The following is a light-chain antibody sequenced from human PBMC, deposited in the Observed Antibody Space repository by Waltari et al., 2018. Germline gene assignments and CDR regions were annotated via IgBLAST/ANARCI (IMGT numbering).Light chain of an antibody. CDR2: EVS. CDR1: QSLLDSEDGNTY. V-gene: IGKV2-40*01. Sequence: DIVMTQTPLSLPVTLGEPASISCRSSQSLLDSEDGNTYLDWYLQKPGQSPQLLIYEVSNRASGVPDRFSGSGSDTDFTLKISRVEAEDVGGYYCMQGIEDPWTFGQGTKVEIK. CDR3: MQGIEDPWT. J-gene: IGKJ1*01.